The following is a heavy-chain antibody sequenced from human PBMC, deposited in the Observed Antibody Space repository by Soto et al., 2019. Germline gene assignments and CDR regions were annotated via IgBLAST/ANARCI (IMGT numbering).Heavy chain of an antibody. J-gene: IGHJ6*02. CDR1: GGTFSSYA. Sequence: QVQLVQSGTEVKEPGSSVKVSCTASGGTFSSYAISWVRQAPGQGLEWMGGIIPIFGTANYAQKFQGRVTIRADESTSTAYMERSSLRSEDTAVYYCARDGATSYYDFWSCRAPPPDYGMDVCGQGTTVTVSS. CDR2: IIPIFGTA. CDR3: ARDGATSYYDFWSCRAPPPDYGMDV. V-gene: IGHV1-69*01. D-gene: IGHD3-3*01.